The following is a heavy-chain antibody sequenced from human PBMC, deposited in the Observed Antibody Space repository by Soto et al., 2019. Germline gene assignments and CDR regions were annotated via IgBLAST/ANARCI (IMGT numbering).Heavy chain of an antibody. Sequence: GASVKVSCKASGCTFSSYTISWVRQAPGQGLEWMGRIIPILGIANYAQKFQGRVTITADKSTSTAYMELSSLRSEDTAVYYCARSGLTMVRGVNYMDVWGKGTTVTVSS. D-gene: IGHD3-10*01. CDR1: GCTFSSYT. CDR3: ARSGLTMVRGVNYMDV. V-gene: IGHV1-69*02. CDR2: IIPILGIA. J-gene: IGHJ6*03.